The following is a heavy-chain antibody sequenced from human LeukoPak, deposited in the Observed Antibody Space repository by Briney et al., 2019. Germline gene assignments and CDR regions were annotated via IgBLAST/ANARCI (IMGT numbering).Heavy chain of an antibody. V-gene: IGHV4-59*01. J-gene: IGHJ6*02. CDR1: GGSISNYY. CDR2: IYYSGST. D-gene: IGHD1-26*01. CDR3: ARVGGTNYYYYGMDV. Sequence: PSETLSLTCTVSGGSISNYYWSWIRQPPGKGLEWIGYIYYSGSTNYNPSFKSRVTISVDTSKNQFSLKLNSVTAADTAVYYCARVGGTNYYYYGMDVWGQGTTVTVSS.